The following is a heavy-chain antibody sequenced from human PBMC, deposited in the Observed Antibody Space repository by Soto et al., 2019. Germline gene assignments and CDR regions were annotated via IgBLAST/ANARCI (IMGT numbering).Heavy chain of an antibody. J-gene: IGHJ4*02. V-gene: IGHV3-23*01. D-gene: IGHD3-3*01. CDR2: IRRTGSET. CDR1: GFSFSNYE. CDR3: AKWRSGYYELDS. Sequence: EVQLLESGGGLVQPGGSLRLSCVASGFSFSNYEMTWVRQAAGKGLEWVSGIRRTGSETYYADSVKGRFTISRDNSRNTLFLEMNSLRAEDTAIYYCAKWRSGYYELDSRGQGILVTVSS.